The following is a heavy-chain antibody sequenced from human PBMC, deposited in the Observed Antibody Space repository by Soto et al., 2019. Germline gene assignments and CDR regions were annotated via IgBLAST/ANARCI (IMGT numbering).Heavy chain of an antibody. CDR1: GFSLSTGGVG. V-gene: IGHV2-5*02. CDR2: IYWDDDK. J-gene: IGHJ4*02. CDR3: AHTRISISGVAIIPGYFDY. Sequence: SGPTLVNPTQTLTLTCTFSGFSLSTGGVGVGWIRQPPGKALECLALIYWDDDKRYSPSLKSRLTVTKDTSKNQVVLTLTDMDPVDSGTYYCAHTRISISGVAIIPGYFDYWGQGALVTVSS. D-gene: IGHD3-3*01.